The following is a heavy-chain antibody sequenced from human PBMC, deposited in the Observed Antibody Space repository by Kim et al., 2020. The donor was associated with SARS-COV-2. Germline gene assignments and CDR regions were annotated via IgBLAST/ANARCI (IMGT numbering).Heavy chain of an antibody. J-gene: IGHJ5*02. Sequence: SETLSLTCTVSGYSISSGYYWGWIRQPPGKGLEWIGSIYHSGSTYYNPSLKSRVTISVDTSKNQFSLKLSSVTAADTAVYYCARVVKNYYDSSGYYLPAPCLDPWGQGTLVTVSS. CDR1: GYSISSGYY. V-gene: IGHV4-38-2*02. CDR3: ARVVKNYYDSSGYYLPAPCLDP. D-gene: IGHD3-22*01. CDR2: IYHSGST.